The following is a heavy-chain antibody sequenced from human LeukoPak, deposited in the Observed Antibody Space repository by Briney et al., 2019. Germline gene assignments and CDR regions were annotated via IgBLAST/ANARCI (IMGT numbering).Heavy chain of an antibody. CDR3: ARVPYDFWSGYDKIPEYFQH. V-gene: IGHV1-2*02. Sequence: ASVKVSCKASGYTFTGYYLHWVRQAPGLGLEWMGWINPNSGGTNYAQKFQGRVTMTRDTSISTAYMELSRLRSDDTAVYYCARVPYDFWSGYDKIPEYFQHWGQGTLVTVSS. D-gene: IGHD3-3*01. J-gene: IGHJ1*01. CDR2: INPNSGGT. CDR1: GYTFTGYY.